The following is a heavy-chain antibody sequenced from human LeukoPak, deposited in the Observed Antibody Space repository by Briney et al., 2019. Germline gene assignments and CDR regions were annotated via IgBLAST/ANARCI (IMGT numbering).Heavy chain of an antibody. J-gene: IGHJ3*02. D-gene: IGHD2-2*01. V-gene: IGHV4-4*02. CDR1: GGSISSSNW. CDR2: IYYSGST. CDR3: AREHAPYQLLNRGAFDI. Sequence: SETLSLTCAVSGGSISSSNWWSWVRQPPGKGLEWIGYIYYSGSTNYNPSLKSRVTISVDTSKNQFSLKLSSVTAADTAVYYCAREHAPYQLLNRGAFDIWGQGTMVTVSS.